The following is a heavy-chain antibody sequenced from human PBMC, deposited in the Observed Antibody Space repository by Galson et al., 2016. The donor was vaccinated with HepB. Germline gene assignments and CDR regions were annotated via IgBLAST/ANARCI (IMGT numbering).Heavy chain of an antibody. Sequence: SLRLSCAGSGFTLSDHYMDWVQQAPRRGLEWVGRTANKPNSYTTEYAASVKGRFTISRDDSKNSLYLQMSSLKIEDTAVYYCAKIGLGRHVAPLDIWGQGTMVTVSS. CDR3: AKIGLGRHVAPLDI. V-gene: IGHV3-72*01. CDR2: TANKPNSYTT. D-gene: IGHD2/OR15-2a*01. CDR1: GFTLSDHY. J-gene: IGHJ3*02.